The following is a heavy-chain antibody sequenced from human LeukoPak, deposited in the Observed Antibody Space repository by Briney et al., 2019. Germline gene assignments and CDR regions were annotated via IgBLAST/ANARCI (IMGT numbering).Heavy chain of an antibody. Sequence: GGSLRLSCAASGFTFSSYWMSWVRQAPGKGLEGVANIKQDGSEKYYVDSVKGRFTISRDNAKNSLYLQMNRLRAEDTAVYYCARVRYCGGDCLNYFDYWGQGTLVTVSS. CDR1: GFTFSSYW. CDR3: ARVRYCGGDCLNYFDY. J-gene: IGHJ4*02. V-gene: IGHV3-7*01. D-gene: IGHD2-21*02. CDR2: IKQDGSEK.